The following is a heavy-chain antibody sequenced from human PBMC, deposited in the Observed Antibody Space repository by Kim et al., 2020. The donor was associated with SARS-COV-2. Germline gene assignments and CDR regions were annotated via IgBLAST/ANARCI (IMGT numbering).Heavy chain of an antibody. CDR1: GYTFTSYG. CDR2: ISAYNGNT. D-gene: IGHD2-2*01. J-gene: IGHJ6*02. Sequence: ASVKVSCKASGYTFTSYGISWVRQAPGQGLEWMGWISAYNGNTNYAQKLQGRVTMTTDTSTSTAYMELRSLRSDDTAVYYCARDWPPEYCSSTSCYSRYYGMDVWGQGTTVTVSS. CDR3: ARDWPPEYCSSTSCYSRYYGMDV. V-gene: IGHV1-18*01.